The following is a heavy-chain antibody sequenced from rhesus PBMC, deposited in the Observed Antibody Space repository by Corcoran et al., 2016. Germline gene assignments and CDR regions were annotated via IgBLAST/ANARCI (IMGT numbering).Heavy chain of an antibody. D-gene: IGHD6-31*01. CDR2: IYGSGSST. CDR1: GGSISSSY. Sequence: QLQLQESGPGLVKPSETLSVTCAVSGGSISSSYWSWIRQAPGKGLECIGYIYGSGSSTNYNPSLKSRDTLSVDTSKNQRSLKLSSVTAADTAVYYCATIYSSGWLYFDYWGQGVLVTVSS. V-gene: IGHV4-169*01. CDR3: ATIYSSGWLYFDY. J-gene: IGHJ4*01.